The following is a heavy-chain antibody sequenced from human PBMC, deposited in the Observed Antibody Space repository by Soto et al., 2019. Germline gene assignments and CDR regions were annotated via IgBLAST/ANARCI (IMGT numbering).Heavy chain of an antibody. CDR1: GGTFSSYA. V-gene: IGHV1-69*12. D-gene: IGHD5-12*01. Sequence: QVQLVQSGAEVKKPGSSVKVSCKASGGTFSSYAISWVRQAPGQGLEWMGGIIPIFGTANYAQKFHGRVTITADESTSTAYMELSRLSSEDTSVYYCASSVAKYYYYGMDVWGPGTTVTVSS. CDR3: ASSVAKYYYYGMDV. CDR2: IIPIFGTA. J-gene: IGHJ6*02.